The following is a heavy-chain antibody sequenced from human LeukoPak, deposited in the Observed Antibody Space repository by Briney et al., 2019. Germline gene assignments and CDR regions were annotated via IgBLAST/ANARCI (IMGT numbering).Heavy chain of an antibody. Sequence: GASVKVSCKASGYTFTSYGISWVRQAPGQGLEWMGWISAYNGNTNYAQKLQGRVTMTTDTSTSTAYMELRSLRSDDTAVYYCARDRLDCSSTSCYNEGFDYWGQGTLVTVSS. CDR2: ISAYNGNT. J-gene: IGHJ4*02. CDR1: GYTFTSYG. D-gene: IGHD2-2*02. V-gene: IGHV1-18*01. CDR3: ARDRLDCSSTSCYNEGFDY.